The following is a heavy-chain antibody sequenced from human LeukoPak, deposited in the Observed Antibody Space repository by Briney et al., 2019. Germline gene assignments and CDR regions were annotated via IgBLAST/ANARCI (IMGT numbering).Heavy chain of an antibody. CDR2: IRSKANSYAT. CDR1: GYTFTGYY. D-gene: IGHD4-17*01. Sequence: ASVRVSCKASGYTFTGYYMHWVRQASGKGLEWVGRIRSKANSYATAYAASVEGRFTISRDDSKNTAYLQMNSLKTEDTAVYYCTRPNYAGDYGSSDAFDIWGQGTMVTVSS. CDR3: TRPNYAGDYGSSDAFDI. V-gene: IGHV3-73*01. J-gene: IGHJ3*02.